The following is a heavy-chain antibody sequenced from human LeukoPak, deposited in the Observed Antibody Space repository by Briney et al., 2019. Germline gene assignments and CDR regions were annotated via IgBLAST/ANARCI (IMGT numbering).Heavy chain of an antibody. CDR1: GYSIISPFY. Sequence: SETLSVTCTVSGYSIISPFYWGWIRQSPGKGLEWIGNIYHSGSTYSNPSLRSRVTISVDTSKNHFSLKLNSVIAADTAVYYCARVSDDEYGGNSGANYFESWGQGTLVTVSS. CDR3: ARVSDDEYGGNSGANYFES. V-gene: IGHV4-38-2*02. D-gene: IGHD4-23*01. CDR2: IYHSGST. J-gene: IGHJ4*02.